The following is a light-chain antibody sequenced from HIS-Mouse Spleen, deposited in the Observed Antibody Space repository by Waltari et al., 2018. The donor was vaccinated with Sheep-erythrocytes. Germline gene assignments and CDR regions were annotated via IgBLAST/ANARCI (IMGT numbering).Light chain of an antibody. J-gene: IGLJ2*01. Sequence: SYELTQPPSVSVSPGQTASITCSGDKLGDKYACWYQQKPGQSPVLVIYQDSKRPSGIPERVSGSNYGNTATLTISGTQAMDEADYYCQAWDSSTAVFGGGTKMTVL. V-gene: IGLV3-1*01. CDR2: QDS. CDR1: KLGDKY. CDR3: QAWDSSTAV.